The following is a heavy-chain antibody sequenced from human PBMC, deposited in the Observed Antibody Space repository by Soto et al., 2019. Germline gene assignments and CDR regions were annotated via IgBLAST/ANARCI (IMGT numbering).Heavy chain of an antibody. D-gene: IGHD3-3*01. CDR1: GFTFSSYG. J-gene: IGHJ5*01. V-gene: IGHV3-30*18. Sequence: QVQLVESGGGVVQPGRSLRLSCAASGFTFSSYGMHWVRQAPGKGLEWLAGLSYDGHHKNYADSVRGRFTISRDNSNNTLYLRMNSLRPEDTAVYFCAKDQLRFLEWLSSLDSWGQGSLVTVSS. CDR2: LSYDGHHK. CDR3: AKDQLRFLEWLSSLDS.